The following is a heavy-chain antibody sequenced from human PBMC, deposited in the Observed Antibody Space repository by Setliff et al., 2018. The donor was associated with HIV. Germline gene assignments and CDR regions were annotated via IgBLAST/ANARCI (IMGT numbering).Heavy chain of an antibody. V-gene: IGHV1-69*05. J-gene: IGHJ6*02. D-gene: IGHD6-13*01. Sequence: GASVKVSCKASGGTFRTYAVAWVRQAPGQGLEWMGGIIPMFGTVNYAQKFQGRVTITTDESRSTAYMELSSLSSEDTAVFYCARVGHSSSYHYYGMDVWGQGTTVTVSS. CDR1: GGTFRTYA. CDR3: ARVGHSSSYHYYGMDV. CDR2: IIPMFGTV.